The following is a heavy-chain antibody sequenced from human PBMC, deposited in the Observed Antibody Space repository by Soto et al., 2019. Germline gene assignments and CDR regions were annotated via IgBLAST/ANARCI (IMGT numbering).Heavy chain of an antibody. J-gene: IGHJ5*02. D-gene: IGHD6-19*01. Sequence: QVQLVQSGAEVKKPGSSVKVSCKASGGTFSSYTISWVRQAPGQGLEWMGRIIPILGMANYAQKFQGRVTXXAXKXXSTAYMELSSLRSEDTAVYYCARGTYSSGWYWFDPWGQGTLVTVSS. CDR1: GGTFSSYT. CDR2: IIPILGMA. CDR3: ARGTYSSGWYWFDP. V-gene: IGHV1-69*02.